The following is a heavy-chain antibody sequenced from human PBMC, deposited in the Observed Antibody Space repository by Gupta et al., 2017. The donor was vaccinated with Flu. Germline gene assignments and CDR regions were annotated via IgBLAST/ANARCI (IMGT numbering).Heavy chain of an antibody. V-gene: IGHV1-69-2*01. Sequence: FTDYYLHWVQQVPGKGLVWMGLVDPADGETKYGEKFQGRVNITADTSTDTVYMELSSLTSEDTAVYYCARVRDRGSDGMDVWCQGAPVTVSS. CDR2: VDPADGET. D-gene: IGHD3-10*01. CDR1: FTDYY. CDR3: ARVRDRGSDGMDV. J-gene: IGHJ6*02.